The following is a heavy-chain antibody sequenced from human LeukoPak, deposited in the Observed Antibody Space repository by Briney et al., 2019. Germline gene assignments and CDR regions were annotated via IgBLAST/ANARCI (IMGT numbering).Heavy chain of an antibody. D-gene: IGHD3-10*01. J-gene: IGHJ4*02. CDR1: GGSISSSSYY. V-gene: IGHV4-39*01. CDR2: IYYSGST. CDR3: ASEPLWFGELVWGN. Sequence: SETLSLTCTVSGGSISSSSYYWGWIRQPPGKGLEWIGSIYYSGSTYYNPSLKSRVTISVDTSKNQFSLKVSSVTAADTAVYYCASEPLWFGELVWGNWGRGTLVTVSS.